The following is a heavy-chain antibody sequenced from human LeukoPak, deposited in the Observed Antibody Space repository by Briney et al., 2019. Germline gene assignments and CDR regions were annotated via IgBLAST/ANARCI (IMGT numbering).Heavy chain of an antibody. CDR2: IYHSGST. J-gene: IGHJ4*02. V-gene: IGHV4-30-2*01. D-gene: IGHD3-10*01. CDR1: GGSISSGGYS. CDR3: ARAQLWFGDPFDY. Sequence: SETLSLTCAVSGGSISSGGYSWSWIRQPPGKGLEWIGYIYHSGSTYYNPSLKSRVTISVDRSKNQFSLKLSSVTAADTAVYYCARAQLWFGDPFDYWGQGTLVTVSP.